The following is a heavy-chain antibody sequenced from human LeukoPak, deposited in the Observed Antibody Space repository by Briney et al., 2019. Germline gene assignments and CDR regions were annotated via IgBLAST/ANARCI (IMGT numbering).Heavy chain of an antibody. V-gene: IGHV1-69*05. CDR3: ARGYTMTDAFDI. Sequence: ASVKVSCKASGGTFSSYAISWVRQAPGQGLEWMGGIIPIFGTANYAQKFQGRVTITTDESTSTAYMELSSLRSEDTAVYYCARGYTMTDAFDIWGQGRMVTVSS. CDR1: GGTFSSYA. CDR2: IIPIFGTA. D-gene: IGHD3-22*01. J-gene: IGHJ3*02.